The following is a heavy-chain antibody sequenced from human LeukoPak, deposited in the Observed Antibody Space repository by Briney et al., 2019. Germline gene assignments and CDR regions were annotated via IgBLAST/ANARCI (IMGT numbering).Heavy chain of an antibody. J-gene: IGHJ4*02. CDR2: ISAYNGNT. V-gene: IGHV1-18*01. D-gene: IGHD1-26*01. CDR3: ARDRGGNFIVGATPPMYY. CDR1: GYTFTSYG. Sequence: ASVKVSCKASGYTFTSYGISWVRQAPGQGIEWLGWISAYNGNTNYAQKLQGRVTMTTDTSTSTAYMELRSLRSDDTAVYYCARDRGGNFIVGATPPMYYWGQGTLVTVSS.